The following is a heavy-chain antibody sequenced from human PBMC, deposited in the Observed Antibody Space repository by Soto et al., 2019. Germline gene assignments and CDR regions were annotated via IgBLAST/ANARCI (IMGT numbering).Heavy chain of an antibody. Sequence: ASVKVSCKASGYTFTSYDINWVRQATGQGIEWMGWMNPNSGNTGYAQKFQGRVTMTRNTSISTAYMELSSLRSEDTAVYYCARDHKGVLRFLEWSSRRFDPWGQGTLVTVSS. D-gene: IGHD3-3*01. CDR3: ARDHKGVLRFLEWSSRRFDP. CDR2: MNPNSGNT. CDR1: GYTFTSYD. J-gene: IGHJ5*02. V-gene: IGHV1-8*01.